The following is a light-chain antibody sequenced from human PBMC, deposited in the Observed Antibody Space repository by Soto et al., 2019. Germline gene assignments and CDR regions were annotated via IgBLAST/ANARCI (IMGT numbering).Light chain of an antibody. J-gene: IGLJ2*01. CDR1: SSDVGGYNY. Sequence: SALTQPASVSGSPGQSITISCTGTSSDVGGYNYVSWYQQHPGKAPKLMIYDVSNRPSGVSNRFSGSKSGNTASLTISGVQAEDEADYYCSSYTSSSTLGVFGGGTKLTVL. V-gene: IGLV2-14*01. CDR2: DVS. CDR3: SSYTSSSTLGV.